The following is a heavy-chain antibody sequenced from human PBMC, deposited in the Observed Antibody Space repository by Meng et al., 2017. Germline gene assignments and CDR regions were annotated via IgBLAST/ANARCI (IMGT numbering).Heavy chain of an antibody. V-gene: IGHV4-34*01. CDR2: INHSGST. J-gene: IGHJ4*02. CDR1: GGSFSGYY. Sequence: QAPLQPWGAALLKPSEPLSLISAVYGGSFSGYYWSWIRQPPGKRLEWIGEINHSGSTNYNPSLKSRVTISVDTSKNQFSLKLSSVTAADTAVYYCAGITMSRAGDYWGQGTLVTVSS. CDR3: AGITMSRAGDY. D-gene: IGHD3-22*01.